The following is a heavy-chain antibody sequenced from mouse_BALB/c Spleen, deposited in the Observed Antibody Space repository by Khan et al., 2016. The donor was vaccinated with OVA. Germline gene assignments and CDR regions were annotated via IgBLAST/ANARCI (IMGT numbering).Heavy chain of an antibody. CDR1: GYTFTNYG. CDR2: INTYTGEP. Sequence: QIQLVQSGPELKKPGETVKISCKASGYTFTNYGMNWVKQAPGRGLKWMGWINTYTGEPTYADDFKGRFVFSLETSASTAYLQINKLKNEDTATYFCARPPYFSYVMGYWGQGTSVTVSS. J-gene: IGHJ4*01. V-gene: IGHV9-3-1*01. CDR3: ARPPYFSYVMGY. D-gene: IGHD2-10*01.